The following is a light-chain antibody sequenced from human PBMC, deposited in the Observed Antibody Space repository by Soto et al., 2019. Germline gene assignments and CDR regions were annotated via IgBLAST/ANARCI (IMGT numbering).Light chain of an antibody. V-gene: IGLV1-47*01. CDR1: SSNIGSNY. CDR2: RNN. Sequence: QSVLTQPPSASGTPGQRVTISCSGSSSNIGSNYVYWYQQLPGTAPKLLIYRNNQRPSGGPDRFSGSKSGTSASLAISGLRSEDEADYYCAAWDDSLSGPLYVFGTGTKLTVL. J-gene: IGLJ1*01. CDR3: AAWDDSLSGPLYV.